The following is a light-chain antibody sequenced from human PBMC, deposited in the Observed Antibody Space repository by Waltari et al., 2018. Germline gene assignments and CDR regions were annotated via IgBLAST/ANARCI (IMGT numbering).Light chain of an antibody. Sequence: EIVMTQSPATLSVSPGARATLPCRARQSVSSHLAWYQQKPGQTPRLLIYAASTRATGIPARFSGSGSGTEFTLTISSMQSEDFAVYYCQQYDNWPKTFGQGTKVEIK. V-gene: IGKV3-15*01. J-gene: IGKJ1*01. CDR1: QSVSSH. CDR3: QQYDNWPKT. CDR2: AAS.